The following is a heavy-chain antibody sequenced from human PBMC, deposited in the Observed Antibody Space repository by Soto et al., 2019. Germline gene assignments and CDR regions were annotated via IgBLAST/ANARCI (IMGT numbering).Heavy chain of an antibody. CDR2: IYYSRST. CDR1: GGSISSGDYY. D-gene: IGHD3-22*01. V-gene: IGHV4-30-4*01. Sequence: SETLSLTCTVSGGSISSGDYYWSWIRQPPGKGLEWIGYIYYSRSTYYNPSLKSRVTISVDTSKNQFSLKLSSVTAADTAVYYCAWGSYYSDSSGYYHYWRQGTLVTVSS. CDR3: AWGSYYSDSSGYYHY. J-gene: IGHJ4*02.